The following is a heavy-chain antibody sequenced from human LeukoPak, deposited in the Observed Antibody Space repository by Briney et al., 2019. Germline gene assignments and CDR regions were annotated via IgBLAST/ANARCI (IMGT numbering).Heavy chain of an antibody. Sequence: GASVKVSCKASGYTFTGYYMHWVRQAPGQGLEWMGWINPNSGGTNYAQKFQGRVTMTRDTSISTAYMELSRLRSDDTAVYYCARDSVYCSSTSCKVLDYWGQGTLVTVSS. CDR2: INPNSGGT. D-gene: IGHD2-2*01. CDR1: GYTFTGYY. CDR3: ARDSVYCSSTSCKVLDY. V-gene: IGHV1-2*02. J-gene: IGHJ4*02.